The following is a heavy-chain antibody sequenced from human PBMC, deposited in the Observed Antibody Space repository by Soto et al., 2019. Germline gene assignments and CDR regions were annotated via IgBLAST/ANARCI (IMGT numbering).Heavy chain of an antibody. V-gene: IGHV4-34*01. CDR1: GGSFSGYY. Sequence: SETLSLTCAVYGGSFSGYYWSWIRQPPGKGLEWIGEINHSGSTNYNPSLKSRVTIPVDTSKNQFSLKLSSVTAADTAVYYCARGFRETPAYYYYYMDVWGKGTTVTVSS. J-gene: IGHJ6*03. D-gene: IGHD2-15*01. CDR3: ARGFRETPAYYYYYMDV. CDR2: INHSGST.